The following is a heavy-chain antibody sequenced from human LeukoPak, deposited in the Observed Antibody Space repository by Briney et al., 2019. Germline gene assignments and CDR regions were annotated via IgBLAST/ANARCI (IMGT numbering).Heavy chain of an antibody. CDR1: GDSVSSNNIA. J-gene: IGHJ3*02. Sequence: SQTLSLTCAISGDSVSSNNIAWTWIRHSPSRGPEWLGRAYYNSKWNFDYAISVKSRTTINPDTSKNQFSLQLSSVTPEDTAVYYCASLRWGKRSFDIWGQGTMVTVSS. CDR2: AYYNSKWNF. V-gene: IGHV6-1*01. CDR3: ASLRWGKRSFDI. D-gene: IGHD2-8*02.